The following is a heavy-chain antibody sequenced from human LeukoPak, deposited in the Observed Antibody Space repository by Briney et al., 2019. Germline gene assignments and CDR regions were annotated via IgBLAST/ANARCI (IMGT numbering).Heavy chain of an antibody. V-gene: IGHV4-38-2*02. CDR3: AREWNYYAFEI. Sequence: PETLSLTCTVSGYSISSGYYWGWIRQPPGKGLEWIGSMYHSGNTYYNPSLKSRVTISVDTSKNQFSLKLRSVTAADTAVYYCAREWNYYAFEIWGQGTMVTVSS. CDR1: GYSISSGYY. J-gene: IGHJ3*02. CDR2: MYHSGNT. D-gene: IGHD1-7*01.